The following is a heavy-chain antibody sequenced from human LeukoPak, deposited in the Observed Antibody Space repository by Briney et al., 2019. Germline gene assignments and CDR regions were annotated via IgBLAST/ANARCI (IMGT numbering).Heavy chain of an antibody. Sequence: EASVKVSCKASGYTFASYDINWVRQATGQGLEWMGWVNPNSGNTGYAQKFQGRVTITTDTSITAAYMELTSLGSEDTAVYYCARGTPRPSTQTEIIPGEAAGLFDYWGQGTLVTVSS. CDR3: ARGTPRPSTQTEIIPGEAAGLFDY. V-gene: IGHV1-8*01. J-gene: IGHJ4*02. CDR2: VNPNSGNT. CDR1: GYTFASYD. D-gene: IGHD6-13*01.